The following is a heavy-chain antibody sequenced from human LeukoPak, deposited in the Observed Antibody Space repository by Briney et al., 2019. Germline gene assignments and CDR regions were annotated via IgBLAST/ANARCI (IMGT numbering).Heavy chain of an antibody. CDR3: AREYGYYDSSGSTTGAFDI. CDR2: ISGSGGST. V-gene: IGHV3-23*01. CDR1: GFTFSSYA. Sequence: GGSLRLSCAASGFTFSSYAMSWVRQAPGKGLEWVSAISGSGGSTYYADSVKGRFTISRDNSKNTLYLQMNSLRAEDTAVYYCAREYGYYDSSGSTTGAFDIWGQGTMVTVSS. J-gene: IGHJ3*02. D-gene: IGHD3-22*01.